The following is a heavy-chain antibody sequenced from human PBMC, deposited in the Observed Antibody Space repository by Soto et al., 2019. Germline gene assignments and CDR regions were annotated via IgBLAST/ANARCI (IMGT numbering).Heavy chain of an antibody. CDR1: GYTFTSYG. CDR2: ISAYNGNT. V-gene: IGHV1-18*01. J-gene: IGHJ5*02. D-gene: IGHD2-15*01. Sequence: QVQLVQSGAEVKKPGASVKVSCKASGYTFTSYGISWVRQAPGQGLEWMGWISAYNGNTNYAQKLQGRVTMTTDTSTSTAYMERRRLSSDDTAVYYCARDRDIVVVVAAGLRSLDNWFDPWGQGTLVTVSS. CDR3: ARDRDIVVVVAAGLRSLDNWFDP.